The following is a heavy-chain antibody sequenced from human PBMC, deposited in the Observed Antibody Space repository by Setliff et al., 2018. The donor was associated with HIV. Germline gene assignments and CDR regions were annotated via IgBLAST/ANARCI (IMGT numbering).Heavy chain of an antibody. Sequence: GASVKVSCKASGYTFTGYYMHWVRQAPGQGLEWMGWINPNSGGTTYAQKFQGRVTMTRDTSISTAYMEVSRLRSDDTAVYYCARADYDSSGYYAAGSAFDIWGQGTMVTVS. CDR1: GYTFTGYY. CDR3: ARADYDSSGYYAAGSAFDI. D-gene: IGHD3-22*01. CDR2: INPNSGGT. J-gene: IGHJ3*02. V-gene: IGHV1-2*02.